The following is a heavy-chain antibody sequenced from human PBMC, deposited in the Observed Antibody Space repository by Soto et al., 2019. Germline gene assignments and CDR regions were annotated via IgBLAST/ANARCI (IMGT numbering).Heavy chain of an antibody. V-gene: IGHV1-46*01. CDR3: AKALDGGRGMDIYNYYYALDA. Sequence: VASVKVSCKASGYTFTNYYIHWVRQAPGQGLELMGILNPIGVNSGYSQQFHGRVTMTTYTSTSTVYIELGSLRAEPTAVYYCAKALDGGRGMDIYNYYYALDAWAQGTPVTVSS. D-gene: IGHD1-1*01. J-gene: IGHJ6*02. CDR2: LNPIGVNS. CDR1: GYTFTNYY.